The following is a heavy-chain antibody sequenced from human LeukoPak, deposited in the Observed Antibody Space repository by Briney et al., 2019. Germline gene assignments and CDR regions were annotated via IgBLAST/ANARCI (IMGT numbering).Heavy chain of an antibody. D-gene: IGHD2/OR15-2a*01. V-gene: IGHV3-30*04. J-gene: IGHJ4*02. CDR2: ISYDGSNK. Sequence: GGSLRLSCAASGLIFSSYAIHWVRQAPGKGLEWVAVISYDGSNKYYADSVKGRFTISKDDAKTTVYLQMNSLRAEDTAVYYCVSFYETYWGRGTLVTVSS. CDR1: GLIFSSYA. CDR3: VSFYETY.